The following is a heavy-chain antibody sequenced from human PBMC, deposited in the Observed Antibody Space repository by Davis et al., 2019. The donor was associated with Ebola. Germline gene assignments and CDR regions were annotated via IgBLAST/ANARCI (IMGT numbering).Heavy chain of an antibody. CDR1: GYTFTGYH. D-gene: IGHD1-26*01. CDR2: INPNSGDT. V-gene: IGHV1-2*04. CDR3: ARGGGSSKRTMAY. Sequence: AASVKVSCKASGYTFTGYHMHWVRQAPGQGLEWMGWINPNSGDTNYAQKFQGWVTMTRDTSISTAYMELSRLRSDDTAVYYCARGGGSSKRTMAYWGQGTLVTVSS. J-gene: IGHJ4*02.